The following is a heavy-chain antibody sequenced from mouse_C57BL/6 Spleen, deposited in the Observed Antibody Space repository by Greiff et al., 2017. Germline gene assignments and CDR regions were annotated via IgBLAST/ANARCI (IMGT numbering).Heavy chain of an antibody. CDR2: INPGSGGT. Sequence: QVQLQQSGAELVRPGTSVKVSCKASGYAFTNYLIEWVKQRPGQGLEWIGVINPGSGGTNYNEKFKGKATLTADKSSSTAYMQLSSLTSEDSAVYFCARGDDPRDYWGQGTTLTVSS. D-gene: IGHD2-12*01. J-gene: IGHJ2*01. V-gene: IGHV1-54*01. CDR1: GYAFTNYL. CDR3: ARGDDPRDY.